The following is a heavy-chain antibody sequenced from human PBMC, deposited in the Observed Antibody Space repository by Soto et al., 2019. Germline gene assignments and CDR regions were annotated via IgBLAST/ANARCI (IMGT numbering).Heavy chain of an antibody. J-gene: IGHJ4*02. CDR3: ARLPGPYGDSTDY. CDR2: IIPIFGTA. D-gene: IGHD4-17*01. Sequence: QVQLVQSGAEVKKPGSSVQVSCKASGGTFSSYAISWVRQAPGQGLEWMGGIIPIFGTANYEQKFQGRVTITADESPSTAYMELSSLRSEDKAVYYCARLPGPYGDSTDYWGQGTLVTVSS. CDR1: GGTFSSYA. V-gene: IGHV1-69*01.